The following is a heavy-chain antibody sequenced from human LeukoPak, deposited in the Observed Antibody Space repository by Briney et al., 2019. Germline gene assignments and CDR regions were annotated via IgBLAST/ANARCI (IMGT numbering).Heavy chain of an antibody. J-gene: IGHJ4*02. CDR3: AKSATTVTSNFEY. Sequence: PGGSLRLSCAASGFTFSSYAMNWVRQAPGKGLEWVAVISYDGSNKYYADSVKGRFTISRDNSKNTLYLQMNSLRAEDTAVYYCAKSATTVTSNFEYWGQGTLVTVSS. D-gene: IGHD4-17*01. CDR1: GFTFSSYA. V-gene: IGHV3-30-3*02. CDR2: ISYDGSNK.